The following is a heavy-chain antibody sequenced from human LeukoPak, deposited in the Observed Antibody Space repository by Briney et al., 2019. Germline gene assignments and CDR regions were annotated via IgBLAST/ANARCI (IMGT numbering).Heavy chain of an antibody. V-gene: IGHV4-59*01. CDR1: GGSISSYY. J-gene: IGHJ4*02. D-gene: IGHD1-26*01. Sequence: SETLSLTCTVSGGSISSYYWSWIRQPPGKGPEWIGYIYYSGSTNYNPSLKSRVTISVDTSKSQFSLKLSSVTAADTAVYYCARVRLGSYDYWGQGTLVTVSS. CDR2: IYYSGST. CDR3: ARVRLGSYDY.